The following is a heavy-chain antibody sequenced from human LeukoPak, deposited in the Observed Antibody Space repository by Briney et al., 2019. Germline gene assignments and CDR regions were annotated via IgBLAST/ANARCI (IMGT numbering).Heavy chain of an antibody. CDR3: ARDGPVSGHFVH. CDR1: GFTFSSYA. V-gene: IGHV3-23*01. Sequence: PGGSLRLSCATSGFTFSSYAMSWVRQAPGEGLEWVSGIGASGGSTYYADSVKGRFTISRDNSKNTLYLQMNSLRAEDTAVYYCARDGPVSGHFVHWGQGTLVTVSS. CDR2: IGASGGST. J-gene: IGHJ4*02. D-gene: IGHD2-21*02.